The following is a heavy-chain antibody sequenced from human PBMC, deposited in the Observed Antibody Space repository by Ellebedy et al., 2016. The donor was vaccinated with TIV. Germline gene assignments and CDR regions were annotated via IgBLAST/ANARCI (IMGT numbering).Heavy chain of an antibody. Sequence: SETLSLXXAVYGGSFSGYYWSWIRQPPGKGLEWIGEINHSGSTNYNPSLKSRVTISVDTSKNQFSLKLSSVTAADTAVYYCARGVLYYYGSGSYYIPYYYGMDVWGQGTTVTVSS. D-gene: IGHD3-10*01. CDR2: INHSGST. CDR3: ARGVLYYYGSGSYYIPYYYGMDV. V-gene: IGHV4-34*01. CDR1: GGSFSGYY. J-gene: IGHJ6*02.